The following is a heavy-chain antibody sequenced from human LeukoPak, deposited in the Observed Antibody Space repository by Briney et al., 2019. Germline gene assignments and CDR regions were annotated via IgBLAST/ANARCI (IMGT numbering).Heavy chain of an antibody. V-gene: IGHV3-30*18. CDR1: GFTFDTYG. J-gene: IGHJ4*02. CDR2: ISYDGETT. D-gene: IGHD5-18*01. CDR3: AKDLLRGSYEYYFDS. Sequence: GGSLRLSCAASGFTFDTYGMHWVRQAPGKGLEWVALISYDGETTYFADSVKGRFTISRDNSKSMLYLQMNSLRPEDTAVYYCAKDLLRGSYEYYFDSWGXGALVTVSS.